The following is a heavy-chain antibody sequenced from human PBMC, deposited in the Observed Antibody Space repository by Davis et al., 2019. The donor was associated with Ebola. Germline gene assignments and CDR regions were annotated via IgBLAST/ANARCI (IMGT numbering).Heavy chain of an antibody. J-gene: IGHJ4*02. CDR2: IRSKANSYAT. D-gene: IGHD6-6*01. CDR1: GFTFSSSA. CDR3: TTPGKSSSVDY. V-gene: IGHV3-73*01. Sequence: GESLKISCAASGFTFSSSAMHWVRQASGKGLEWVGRIRSKANSYATAYAASVKGRFTISRDDSKNTAYLQMNSLKTEDTAVYYCTTPGKSSSVDYWGQGTLVTVSS.